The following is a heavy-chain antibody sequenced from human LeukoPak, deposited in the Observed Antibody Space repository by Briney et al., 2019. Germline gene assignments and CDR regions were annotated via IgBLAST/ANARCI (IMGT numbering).Heavy chain of an antibody. V-gene: IGHV3-23*01. CDR1: GFTFSSYA. J-gene: IGHJ4*02. D-gene: IGHD2/OR15-2a*01. CDR3: VSFYETY. Sequence: PGGSLRLSSSASGFTFSSYAMSWVRQAPGVGLEWVSAISGGGGSTWYADSVKGRFTISKDNAKNTVYLQMNSLRADDTAVYYCVSFYETYWGRGTLVTVSS. CDR2: ISGGGGST.